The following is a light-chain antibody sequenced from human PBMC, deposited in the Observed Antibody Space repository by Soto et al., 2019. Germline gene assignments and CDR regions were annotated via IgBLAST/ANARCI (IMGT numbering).Light chain of an antibody. CDR1: SSDVGDYDY. J-gene: IGLJ2*01. CDR2: EVT. CDR3: SSYASSNTMV. Sequence: QSALTQPASVSGSPGQSITISCTGTSSDVGDYDYVSWYQQHPGKAPKLMIYEVTYLPSGVSNRFSASKSGNTASLTISGLQAEDEADYYCSSYASSNTMVFGGGTKLTVL. V-gene: IGLV2-14*01.